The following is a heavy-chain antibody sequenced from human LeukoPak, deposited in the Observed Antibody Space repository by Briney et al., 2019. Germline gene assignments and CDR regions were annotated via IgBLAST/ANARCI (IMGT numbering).Heavy chain of an antibody. CDR3: ARDSGYHREDFDY. D-gene: IGHD3-22*01. J-gene: IGHJ4*02. CDR2: ISSSGSTI. Sequence: GGSLRLSCAASGFTFSSYEVNWVRQAPGKGLEWVSYISSSGSTIYYADSVKGRFTISRDNTKNSLYLQMNSLRVEDTDVYYCARDSGYHREDFDYWGQGTLVTVSS. CDR1: GFTFSSYE. V-gene: IGHV3-48*03.